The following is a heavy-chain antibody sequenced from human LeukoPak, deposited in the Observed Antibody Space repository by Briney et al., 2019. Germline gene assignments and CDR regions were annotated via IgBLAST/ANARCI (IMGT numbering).Heavy chain of an antibody. D-gene: IGHD4/OR15-4a*01. CDR3: AKDHAAAGAPDF. V-gene: IGHV3-23*01. Sequence: PGGSLRLSCAASGFTFSTYSMNWVRQAPGKGLEWVSSIRESGTSAYYADSVKGRFTVSRDNSKGTVSLQMERLRTEDTAVYYWAKDHAAAGAPDFWGEGTLVSVSS. J-gene: IGHJ4*02. CDR2: IRESGTSA. CDR1: GFTFSTYS.